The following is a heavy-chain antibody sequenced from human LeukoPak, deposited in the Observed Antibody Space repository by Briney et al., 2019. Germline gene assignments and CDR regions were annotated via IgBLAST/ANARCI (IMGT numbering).Heavy chain of an antibody. Sequence: SETLSLTCAVYGGSFSGYYWSWIRQPPGKGLEWIGEINHSGSTNYNPSLKSRVTMSVDTSKNQFSLKLSSVTAADTAVYYCARAKDTAMAPSFDYWGQGTLVTVSS. J-gene: IGHJ4*02. V-gene: IGHV4-34*01. CDR1: GGSFSGYY. CDR2: INHSGST. D-gene: IGHD5-18*01. CDR3: ARAKDTAMAPSFDY.